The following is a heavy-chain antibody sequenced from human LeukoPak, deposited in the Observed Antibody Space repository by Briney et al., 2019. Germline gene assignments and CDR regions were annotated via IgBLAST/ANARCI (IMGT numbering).Heavy chain of an antibody. J-gene: IGHJ4*02. Sequence: SETLSLTCTGSGGSISSYYWSWMRPRAGKGLEWIVRIYTSGSTNYNPSLKSRVTMSVDTSKNQFSLKLSSVTAADTAVYYCARDLYYYDSSGPFDYWGQGTLVTASS. CDR1: GGSISSYY. V-gene: IGHV4-4*07. CDR2: IYTSGST. CDR3: ARDLYYYDSSGPFDY. D-gene: IGHD3-22*01.